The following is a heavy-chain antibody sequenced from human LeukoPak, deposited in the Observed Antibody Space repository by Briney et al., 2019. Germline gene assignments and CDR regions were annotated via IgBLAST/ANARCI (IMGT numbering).Heavy chain of an antibody. CDR2: ISSSGSTI. V-gene: IGHV3-48*04. Sequence: GGSLRLSCAASGFTFSSYSMNWVRQAPGEGLEWVSYISSSGSTIYYADSVKGRFTISRDNAKNSLYLQMNSLRAEDTAVYYCARGPVDTAMVSEYWGQGTLVTVSS. J-gene: IGHJ4*02. CDR1: GFTFSSYS. D-gene: IGHD5-18*01. CDR3: ARGPVDTAMVSEY.